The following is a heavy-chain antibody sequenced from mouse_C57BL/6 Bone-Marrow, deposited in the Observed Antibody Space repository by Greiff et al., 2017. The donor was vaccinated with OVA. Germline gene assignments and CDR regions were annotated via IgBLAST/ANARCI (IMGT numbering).Heavy chain of an antibody. CDR2: IDPENGDT. V-gene: IGHV14-4*01. D-gene: IGHD1-1*01. CDR3: TTLWSYFDY. CDR1: GFNIKDDY. Sequence: EVHLVESGAELVRPGASVKLSCTASGFNIKDDYMHWVKQRPEQGLEWIGWIDPENGDTEYASKFQGKATITADTSSNTAYLQLSSLTSEDTAVYYCTTLWSYFDYWGQGTTLTVSS. J-gene: IGHJ2*01.